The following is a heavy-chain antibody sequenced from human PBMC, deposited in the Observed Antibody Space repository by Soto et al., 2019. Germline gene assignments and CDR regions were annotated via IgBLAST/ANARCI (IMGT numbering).Heavy chain of an antibody. CDR2: PSYDGSNK. Sequence: QVQLVESGGGVVQPGRSLRLSCAASGFTFRSYAMHWFRQAPGKGLERVAGPSYDGSNKYYADSVKGRFTISRDNSKNTLSRQMNSLRAEYTAVYYCAREAGGDRFDYWGQGTMVTVYS. D-gene: IGHD2-21*01. CDR1: GFTFRSYA. V-gene: IGHV3-30-3*01. J-gene: IGHJ4*02. CDR3: AREAGGDRFDY.